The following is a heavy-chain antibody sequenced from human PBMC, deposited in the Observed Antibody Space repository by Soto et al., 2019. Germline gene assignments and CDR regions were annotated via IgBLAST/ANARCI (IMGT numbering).Heavy chain of an antibody. V-gene: IGHV1-69*13. Sequence: GASVKVSCKASGGTFSSYAISWVRQAPGQGLEWMGGIIPIFGTANYAQKFQGRVTITADESTSTAYMELSSLRSGDTAVYYCASAGTVTTYYYYYGMDVWGQGTTVTVSS. D-gene: IGHD4-17*01. CDR3: ASAGTVTTYYYYYGMDV. CDR2: IIPIFGTA. CDR1: GGTFSSYA. J-gene: IGHJ6*02.